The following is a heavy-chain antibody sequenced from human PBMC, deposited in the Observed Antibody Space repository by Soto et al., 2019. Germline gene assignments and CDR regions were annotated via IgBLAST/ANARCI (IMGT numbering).Heavy chain of an antibody. J-gene: IGHJ3*02. CDR1: GFSLSTSGVG. Sequence: QITLKESGPRLVKPTQTLTLTCTFSGFSLSTSGVGVGWIRQPPGKALEWLALIYWDDDKRYSPSLKSRLTIPKDTSKNQVVLTMTSMDPVDTATYCCAHRVVVDAFDIWGQGTMVTVSS. V-gene: IGHV2-5*02. D-gene: IGHD2-15*01. CDR3: AHRVVVDAFDI. CDR2: IYWDDDK.